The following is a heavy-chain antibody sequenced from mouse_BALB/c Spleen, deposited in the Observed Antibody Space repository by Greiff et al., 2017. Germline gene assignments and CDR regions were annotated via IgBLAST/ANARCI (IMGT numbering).Heavy chain of an antibody. Sequence: DVQLVESGPGLVKPSQSLSLTCTVTGYSITSDYAWNWIRQFPGNKLEWMGYISYSGSTSYNPSLKSRISITRDTSKNQFFLQLNSVTTEDTATYYCARSGGSSSWFAYWGQGTLVTVSA. D-gene: IGHD1-1*01. CDR1: GYSITSDYA. CDR2: ISYSGST. J-gene: IGHJ3*01. V-gene: IGHV3-2*02. CDR3: ARSGGSSSWFAY.